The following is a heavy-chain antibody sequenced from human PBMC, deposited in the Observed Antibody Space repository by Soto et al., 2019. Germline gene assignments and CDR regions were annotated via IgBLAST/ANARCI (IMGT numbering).Heavy chain of an antibody. J-gene: IGHJ3*02. CDR1: GFTFSSYA. V-gene: IGHV3-23*01. CDR2: ISGSGGST. D-gene: IGHD6-13*01. Sequence: HPGGSLRLSCAASGFTFSSYAMSWVRQAPGKGLEWVSAISGSGGSTYYADSVKGRFTISRDNSKNTLYLQMNSLRAEDTAVYYCAKDRMGSSSPYDAFDIWGQGTMVTVS. CDR3: AKDRMGSSSPYDAFDI.